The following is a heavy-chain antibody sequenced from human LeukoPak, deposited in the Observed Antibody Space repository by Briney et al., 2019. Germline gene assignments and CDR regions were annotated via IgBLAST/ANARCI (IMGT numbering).Heavy chain of an antibody. CDR1: GGSISTYF. J-gene: IGHJ4*02. V-gene: IGHV4-59*01. CDR2: IYYSGST. Sequence: SETLSLTCTVSGGSISTYFWSWIRQPPGKGLEWIGYIYYSGSTNYNPSLKSRVTISLDTSKNQFSLKLSSVTAADTAMYYCARDGRRVGATTQVFPQFDYWGQGTLVTVSS. CDR3: ARDGRRVGATTQVFPQFDY. D-gene: IGHD1-26*01.